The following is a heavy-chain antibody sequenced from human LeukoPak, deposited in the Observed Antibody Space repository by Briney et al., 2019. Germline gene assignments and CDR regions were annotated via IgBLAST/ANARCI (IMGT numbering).Heavy chain of an antibody. D-gene: IGHD4-23*01. CDR2: INHSGST. J-gene: IGHJ4*02. CDR3: ARGTTAVVNFDY. Sequence: SETLSLTCAVYGGSFSGYYWSWIRQPPGKGLEWMGEINHSGSTNYNPSLKSRVTISVDTSKNQFSLKLSSVTAADTAVYYCARGTTAVVNFDYWGQGTLVTV. CDR1: GGSFSGYY. V-gene: IGHV4-34*01.